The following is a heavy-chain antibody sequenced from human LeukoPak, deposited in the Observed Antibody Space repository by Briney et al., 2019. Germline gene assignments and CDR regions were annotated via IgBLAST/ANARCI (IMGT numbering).Heavy chain of an antibody. V-gene: IGHV3-48*04. CDR1: GFTFSSYS. D-gene: IGHD4-23*01. Sequence: PGGSLRLSCAASGFTFSSYSMHWIRQAPGKGLEWVSYISGSSRTMYYADSVKGRFTISRDNAKNSLYLQMNSLRAEDTAVYYCARDLGLYDYGGNIDYWGHGTLVTVSS. CDR3: ARDLGLYDYGGNIDY. CDR2: ISGSSRTM. J-gene: IGHJ4*01.